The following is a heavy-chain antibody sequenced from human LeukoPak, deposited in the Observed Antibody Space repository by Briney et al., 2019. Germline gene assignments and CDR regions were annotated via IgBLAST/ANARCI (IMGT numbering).Heavy chain of an antibody. V-gene: IGHV3-49*03. J-gene: IGHJ4*02. CDR2: ISGGTT. Sequence: GGSLRLSCTASGFTFGDYLMSWFRQAPGKGLEWIGFISGGTTEYAASVKGRFTISRDDSTSIAYLQMNSLTTEDAAVYYCSRGSGWLSVYWGQGTLVTVSS. D-gene: IGHD6-19*01. CDR1: GFTFGDYL. CDR3: SRGSGWLSVY.